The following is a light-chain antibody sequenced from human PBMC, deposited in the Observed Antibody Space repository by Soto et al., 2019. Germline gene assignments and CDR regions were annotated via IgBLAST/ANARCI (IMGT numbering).Light chain of an antibody. CDR2: GAS. Sequence: DIVMTQSPATLSVSPGQRATLDCRASQSISSNLAWYQQKPGQAPRLLIYGASTRATGIPARFSGSGSGTEFTLTISSLQSEDFAVYYCQQYNDWPPWTFGQGTNVEIK. V-gene: IGKV3-15*01. J-gene: IGKJ1*01. CDR3: QQYNDWPPWT. CDR1: QSISSN.